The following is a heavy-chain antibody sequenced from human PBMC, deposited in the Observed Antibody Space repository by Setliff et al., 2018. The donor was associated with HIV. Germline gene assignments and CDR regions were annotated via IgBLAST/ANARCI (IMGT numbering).Heavy chain of an antibody. J-gene: IGHJ4*02. Sequence: PSETLSLTCAVYGGSFSGYYWSWIRQPPGKGLEWIGEVNHSGSTSYNPSLESRVTISLDTSENQCSLKVSSVTAADTAVFYCARGSCSNGVCYYDYWGQGTLVTVSS. CDR3: ARGSCSNGVCYYDY. CDR2: VNHSGST. D-gene: IGHD2-8*01. V-gene: IGHV4-34*01. CDR1: GGSFSGYY.